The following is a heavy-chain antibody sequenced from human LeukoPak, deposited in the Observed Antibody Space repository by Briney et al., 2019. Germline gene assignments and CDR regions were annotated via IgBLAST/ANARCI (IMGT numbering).Heavy chain of an antibody. CDR2: ISYDGSNK. J-gene: IGHJ4*02. D-gene: IGHD3-22*01. CDR1: GFTFSSYA. CDR3: ARDYDSSGLDY. Sequence: GGSLRLSCAASGFTFSSYAMHWVRQAPGKGLEWVAVISYDGSNKYYADSVKGRFTISRDNSKNTLYLQMNSLRAEDTAVYYCARDYDSSGLDYRGQGTLVTVSS. V-gene: IGHV3-30*04.